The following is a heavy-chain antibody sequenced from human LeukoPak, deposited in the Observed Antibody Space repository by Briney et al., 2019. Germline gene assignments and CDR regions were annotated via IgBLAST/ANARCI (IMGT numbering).Heavy chain of an antibody. V-gene: IGHV4-34*01. CDR2: INHSGST. CDR1: GGSFSGYY. J-gene: IGHJ4*02. CDR3: ARGYSGYGGYYFDY. Sequence: SETLSLTCAVYGGSFSGYYWSWIRQPPGKGLEWIGEINHSGSTNYNPSLESRVTISVDTSKNQFSLKLSSVTAADTAVYYCARGYSGYGGYYFDYWGQGTLVTVSS. D-gene: IGHD5-12*01.